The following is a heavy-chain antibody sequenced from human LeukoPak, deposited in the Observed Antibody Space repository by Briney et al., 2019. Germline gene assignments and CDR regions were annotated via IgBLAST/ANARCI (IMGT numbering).Heavy chain of an antibody. CDR1: GDTITSYD. CDR2: MNPNSGNT. D-gene: IGHD5-12*01. Sequence: ASVSVSCKASGDTITSYDINWVRQATGQGLEWMGWMNPNSGNTGYAQKFQGRVTMTRNTSISTAYMELSSLRSEDTAVYYCARGDKGLRPDAFDIWGQGTMVTVSS. V-gene: IGHV1-8*01. J-gene: IGHJ3*02. CDR3: ARGDKGLRPDAFDI.